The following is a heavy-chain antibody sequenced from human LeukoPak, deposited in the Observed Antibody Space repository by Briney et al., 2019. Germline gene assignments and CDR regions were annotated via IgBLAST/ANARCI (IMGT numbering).Heavy chain of an antibody. CDR1: GFTFSSYG. J-gene: IGHJ4*02. CDR3: ARDRLHYGEYEKTFDY. V-gene: IGHV3-30*03. Sequence: PGGSLRLSCAASGFTFSSYGMHWVRQAPGKGLGWVAVISYDGSNKYYADSVKGRFTISRDNSKNTLYLQMNSLRAEDTAVYYCARDRLHYGEYEKTFDYWGQGTLVTVSS. D-gene: IGHD4-17*01. CDR2: ISYDGSNK.